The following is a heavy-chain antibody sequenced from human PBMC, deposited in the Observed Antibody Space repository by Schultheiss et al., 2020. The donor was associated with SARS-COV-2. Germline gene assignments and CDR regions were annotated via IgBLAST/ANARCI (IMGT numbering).Heavy chain of an antibody. V-gene: IGHV3-72*01. CDR2: TRNKANSYAT. CDR3: ARLLISGSYPDY. Sequence: GGSLRLSCAASGFTFSDHYMDWVRQAPGKGLEWVGRTRNKANSYATEYAASVKGRFTISRDDSKNSLYLQMNSLRAEDTAVYYCARLLISGSYPDYWGQGTLVTVSS. D-gene: IGHD3-10*02. J-gene: IGHJ4*02. CDR1: GFTFSDHY.